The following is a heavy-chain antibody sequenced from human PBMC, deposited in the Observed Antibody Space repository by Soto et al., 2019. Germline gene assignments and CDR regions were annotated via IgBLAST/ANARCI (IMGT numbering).Heavy chain of an antibody. Sequence: VGSLRLSCSASGFKFSSYVMNWVRQAPGKGLEYVSGITSNGGSTFYADSVKGRFIISRDNSQNTVYLQMSSLTTADTAVYYCLVASAAYWGQGTQVTVSS. CDR2: ITSNGGST. J-gene: IGHJ4*02. V-gene: IGHV3-64D*06. CDR3: LVASAAY. D-gene: IGHD6-13*01. CDR1: GFKFSSYV.